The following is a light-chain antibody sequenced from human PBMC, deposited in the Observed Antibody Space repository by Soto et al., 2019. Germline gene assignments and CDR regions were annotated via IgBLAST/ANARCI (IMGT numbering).Light chain of an antibody. Sequence: DNQMTPSPSSLSASVGDRGTITCRASQTISNYLNWYQQQPGKAPKLLIYAASSLQSGVPSRFSGSGSGADFTLTISSLQPDDFAAYYCQQYNSYPWTFGQGTKVDIK. CDR1: QTISNY. J-gene: IGKJ1*01. CDR3: QQYNSYPWT. V-gene: IGKV1-39*01. CDR2: AAS.